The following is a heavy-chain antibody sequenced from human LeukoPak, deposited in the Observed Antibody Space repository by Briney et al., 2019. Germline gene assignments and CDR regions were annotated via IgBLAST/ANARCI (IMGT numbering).Heavy chain of an antibody. D-gene: IGHD4-11*01. CDR1: GFTVSSNY. J-gene: IGHJ4*02. V-gene: IGHV3-53*01. CDR3: ARIFRLRIMDHSSSNTVMIDY. Sequence: AGSLRLSCAASGFTVSSNYMSWVRQAPGKGLEWVSVIYSGGSTYYADSVKGRFTISRDNSKNTLYLQMNSLRAEDTAVYYCARIFRLRIMDHSSSNTVMIDYWGQGTLVTVSS. CDR2: IYSGGST.